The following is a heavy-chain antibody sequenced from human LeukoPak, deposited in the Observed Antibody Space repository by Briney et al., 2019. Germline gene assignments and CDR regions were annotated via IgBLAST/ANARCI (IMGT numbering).Heavy chain of an antibody. CDR3: ARDLYGGTSATFDY. Sequence: GASVKVSCKASGYTFTGYYMHWVRQAPGQGLEWMGWINPNSGGTYYAQKFQGRVTMTSDTSISTAYMELSRLRSDNTAVYYCARDLYGGTSATFDYWGQGTLVTVPS. CDR2: INPNSGGT. D-gene: IGHD4-23*01. CDR1: GYTFTGYY. V-gene: IGHV1-2*02. J-gene: IGHJ4*02.